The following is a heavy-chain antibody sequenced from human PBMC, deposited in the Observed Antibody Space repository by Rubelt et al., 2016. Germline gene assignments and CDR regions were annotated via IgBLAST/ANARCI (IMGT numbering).Heavy chain of an antibody. CDR3: AKKSYGDNSGGVFAFDI. V-gene: IGHV3-33*06. Sequence: QVQLVESGGGVVQPGRSLKLSCVASGFTFSSYGMHWVRQAPGKGLEWVAVIWSDGSKTIYADSVRGRFTISRDNSKNTVYLQMNSLSAEETAVYYCAKKSYGDNSGGVFAFDIWGQGTTVTVSS. J-gene: IGHJ3*02. CDR2: IWSDGSKT. CDR1: GFTFSSYG. D-gene: IGHD4-23*01.